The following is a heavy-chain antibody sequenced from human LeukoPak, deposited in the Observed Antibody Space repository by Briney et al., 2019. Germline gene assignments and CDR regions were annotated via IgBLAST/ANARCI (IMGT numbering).Heavy chain of an antibody. Sequence: SETLPLTCTVSGGSISYYYWSWIRQPPGKGLEWIGYIYYSGSTNYNPSLKSRVTISVDTSKNQFSLKLSSVTAADTAVYYCARDLTMVRGAEGPIWGQGTMVTVSS. CDR3: ARDLTMVRGAEGPI. D-gene: IGHD3-10*01. CDR2: IYYSGST. CDR1: GGSISYYY. V-gene: IGHV4-59*01. J-gene: IGHJ3*02.